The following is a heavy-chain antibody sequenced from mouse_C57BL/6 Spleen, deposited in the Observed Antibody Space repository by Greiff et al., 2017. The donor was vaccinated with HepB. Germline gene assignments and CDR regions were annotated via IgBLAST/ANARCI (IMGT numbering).Heavy chain of an antibody. J-gene: IGHJ2*01. CDR3: ARDITTVRDY. Sequence: VMLVESGPELVKPGASVKISCKASGYAFSSSWMNWVKQRPGKGLEWIGRIYPGDGDTNYNGKFKGKATLTADKSSSTAYMQLSSLTSEDSAVYFCARDITTVRDYWGQGTTLTVSS. D-gene: IGHD1-1*01. CDR1: GYAFSSSW. V-gene: IGHV1-82*01. CDR2: IYPGDGDT.